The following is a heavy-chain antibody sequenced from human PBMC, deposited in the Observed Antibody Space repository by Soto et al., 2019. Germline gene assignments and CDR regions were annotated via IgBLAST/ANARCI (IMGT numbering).Heavy chain of an antibody. CDR2: INAGNGNT. V-gene: IGHV1-3*01. CDR1: GYTFTSYA. CDR3: ARRSAVGYCSSTSCSNWFDP. Sequence: QVQLVQSEAEVKKPGASVKVSCKASGYTFTSYAMHWVRQAPGQRLEWMGWINAGNGNTKYSQKFQGRVTITRDTSASTAYMELSSLRSEDTAVYYCARRSAVGYCSSTSCSNWFDPWGQGTLVTVSS. D-gene: IGHD2-2*01. J-gene: IGHJ5*02.